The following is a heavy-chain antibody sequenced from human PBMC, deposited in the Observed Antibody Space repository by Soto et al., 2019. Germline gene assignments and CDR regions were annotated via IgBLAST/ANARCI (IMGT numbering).Heavy chain of an antibody. D-gene: IGHD3-22*01. V-gene: IGHV3-23*01. J-gene: IGHJ3*02. CDR1: GFTFSSYA. CDR2: ISASGSIT. Sequence: GGSLRLSCAASGFTFSSYAISWGRQAPGPGMGWVLGISASGSITYSVASVKGRFNISRANSKTTLYLQMNRVRAEATAVYYCAKEKYYYDSSGLARAFDIWGQGPMVTV. CDR3: AKEKYYYDSSGLARAFDI.